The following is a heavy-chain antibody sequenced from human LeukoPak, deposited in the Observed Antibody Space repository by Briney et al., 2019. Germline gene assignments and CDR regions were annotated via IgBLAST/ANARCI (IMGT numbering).Heavy chain of an antibody. D-gene: IGHD3-16*02. V-gene: IGHV3-48*03. CDR1: GFTFSSYE. CDR2: ISSSGSTI. CDR3: ARSRDYVWGSYRYRGAFDI. J-gene: IGHJ3*02. Sequence: GGSLRLSCAASGFTFSSYEMNWVRQAPGKGLEWVSYISSSGSTIYYADSVKGRFTISRDNAKSSLYLQMNSLRAEDTAVYYCARSRDYVWGSYRYRGAFDIWGQGTMVTASS.